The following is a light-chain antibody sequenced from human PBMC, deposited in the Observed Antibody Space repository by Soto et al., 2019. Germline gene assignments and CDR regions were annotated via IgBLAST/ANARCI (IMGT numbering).Light chain of an antibody. CDR1: QSVDTY. CDR3: QLRTNWPPEFT. Sequence: ATLSLSPGERATLSCRASQSVDTYLAWYQHRPGQAPRLLIYDASNRATGIPARFSGSGSGTDFTLTISSLEPEDFAVYYCQLRTNWPPEFTFGPGTKVDIK. V-gene: IGKV3-11*01. J-gene: IGKJ3*01. CDR2: DAS.